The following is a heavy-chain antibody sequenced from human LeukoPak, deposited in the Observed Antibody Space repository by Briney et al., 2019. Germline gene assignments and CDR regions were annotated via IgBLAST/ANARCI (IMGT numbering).Heavy chain of an antibody. D-gene: IGHD3-10*01. CDR2: IYSGGGT. Sequence: PGGSLRLSCAASGFTFSSYWMSWVRQAPGKGLEWVSVIYSGGGTYYADSVKGRFTISRDNSKNTLYLQMNSLRAEDTAVYYCARDAGFGEYFDYWGQGTLVTVSS. CDR1: GFTFSSYW. V-gene: IGHV3-66*01. CDR3: ARDAGFGEYFDY. J-gene: IGHJ4*02.